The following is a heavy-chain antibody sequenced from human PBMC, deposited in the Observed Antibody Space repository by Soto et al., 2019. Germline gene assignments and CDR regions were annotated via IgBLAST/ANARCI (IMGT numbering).Heavy chain of an antibody. D-gene: IGHD2-15*01. J-gene: IGHJ4*02. CDR2: IYHSGST. CDR1: GDSISSTNW. V-gene: IGHV4-4*02. CDR3: ARALSGGSCPIDY. Sequence: SETLSLTCVVSGDSISSTNWWSWVRQPPGKGLEWIGEIYHSGSTNYDPSLKSRVTISVDKSKNQFSLKLSSVTAADTAVYYCARALSGGSCPIDYWGQGTLVT.